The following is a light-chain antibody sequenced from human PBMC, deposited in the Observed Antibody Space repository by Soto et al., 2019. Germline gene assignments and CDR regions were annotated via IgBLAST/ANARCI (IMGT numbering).Light chain of an antibody. V-gene: IGLV1-51*01. J-gene: IGLJ2*01. CDR2: DNN. CDR3: GTWDSSLSSVV. CDR1: SSNIGNNY. Sequence: QSVLTQTPSVSAAPGQKVTMSCSGSSSNIGNNYVSWYQKFPGTAPKLLSYDNNKRPSGIPDRFSGSKSGSSATLGITGLQTGDEADYYCGTWDSSLSSVVFGGGTQLTVL.